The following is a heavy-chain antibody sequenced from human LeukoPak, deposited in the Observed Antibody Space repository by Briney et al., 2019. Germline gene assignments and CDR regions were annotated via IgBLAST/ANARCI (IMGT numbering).Heavy chain of an antibody. CDR3: AKDLSKYNWNDGPLDY. CDR2: ISGDGGNS. Sequence: GGSLRLSCAASGFTFDDYAMHWVRQAPGKGLEWVSFISGDGGNSYYADSVKGRFTISRDNSKNSLFLQMNSLRSEDTALHYCAKDLSKYNWNDGPLDYWGQGSPVTVSS. D-gene: IGHD1-20*01. J-gene: IGHJ4*02. V-gene: IGHV3-43*02. CDR1: GFTFDDYA.